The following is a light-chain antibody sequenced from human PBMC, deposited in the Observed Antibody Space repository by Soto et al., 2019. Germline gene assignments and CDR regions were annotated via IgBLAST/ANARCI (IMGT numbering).Light chain of an antibody. J-gene: IGKJ1*01. CDR2: KAS. CDR1: QSISSW. CDR3: QQYNNWPWT. V-gene: IGKV1-5*03. Sequence: DIQMTQSPSTLSASVGDRVTITCRASQSISSWLAWYQQKPGKAPKLLIYKASSLESGVPSRFSGSGSGTEFTLTISSLQPDDFAVYYCQQYNNWPWTFGQGTKVEIK.